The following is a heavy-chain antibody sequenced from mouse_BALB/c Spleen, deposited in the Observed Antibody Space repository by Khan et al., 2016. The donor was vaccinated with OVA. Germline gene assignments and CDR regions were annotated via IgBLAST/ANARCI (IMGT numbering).Heavy chain of an antibody. D-gene: IGHD2-3*01. CDR1: GYTFRNYG. CDR3: TRKGDGRYFGY. Sequence: QIQLVQSGPELKKPGETVKISCKASGYTFRNYGMNWVKQAPGKGLKWMGWINTYTGEHTYDDDFKGRFAFSFETSASTAYLQITNLKNEDTAAYYCTRKGDGRYFGYWGQGTTLTVSS. J-gene: IGHJ2*01. CDR2: INTYTGEH. V-gene: IGHV9-3-1*01.